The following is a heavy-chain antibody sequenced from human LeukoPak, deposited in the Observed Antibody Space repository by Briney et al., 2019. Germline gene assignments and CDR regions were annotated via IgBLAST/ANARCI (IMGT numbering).Heavy chain of an antibody. D-gene: IGHD1-26*01. J-gene: IGHJ4*02. CDR2: ISYDGSNK. CDR1: GFTFSSYG. Sequence: GGSLRLSCAASGFTFSSYGMHWVRQAPGKGLEWVAVISYDGSNKYYADSVKGRFTISRDNSKNTLYLQMNSLRAEDTAVYYCAKDGYSGSSGVVGYWGQGTLVTVSS. V-gene: IGHV3-30*18. CDR3: AKDGYSGSSGVVGY.